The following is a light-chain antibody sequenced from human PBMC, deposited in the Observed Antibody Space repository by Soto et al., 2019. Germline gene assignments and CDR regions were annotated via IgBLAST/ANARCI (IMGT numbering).Light chain of an antibody. CDR3: NSWTTSTTMI. V-gene: IGLV2-14*03. J-gene: IGLJ2*01. CDR2: DVN. CDR1: SSDIGAYNF. Sequence: QSVLTQPASVSGSPGQSITISCTGTSSDIGAYNFVSWYQQHPGKAPKLMLYDVNIRPSGVSNRFSGSKSGNTASLTISGIQAEEEADYYCNSWTTSTTMIFGGGTKLTVL.